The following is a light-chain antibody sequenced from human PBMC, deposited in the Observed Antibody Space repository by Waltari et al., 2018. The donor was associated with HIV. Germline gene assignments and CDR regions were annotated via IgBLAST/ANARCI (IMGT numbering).Light chain of an antibody. J-gene: IGKJ2*01. CDR1: PSLRHSNGYNY. Sequence: DLVWTQSPLYPPLTPGERAAISCCPTPSLRHSNGYNYLHWYLQKPGQSPQLLIYLGSNRASGVPDRFSGSGSGTHFTLKISRVEAEDVGVYYCMQALGTPRVTFGQGTKLEIK. CDR2: LGS. V-gene: IGKV2-28*01. CDR3: MQALGTPRVT.